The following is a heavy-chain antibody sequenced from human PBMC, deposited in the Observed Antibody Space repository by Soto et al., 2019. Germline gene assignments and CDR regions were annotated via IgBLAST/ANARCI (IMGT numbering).Heavy chain of an antibody. J-gene: IGHJ6*03. CDR1: GGSICSSSYY. CDR3: ARGLGRSSSPTGRKNYYYYYYMDV. CDR2: IYYSGST. V-gene: IGHV4-39*01. D-gene: IGHD6-6*01. Sequence: SETLSLTCTVSGGSICSSSYYWGWIRQPPGKGLEWIGGIYYSGSTYYNPSLKSRVTISVDTSKNQFSLKLSSVTAADTAVYYCARGLGRSSSPTGRKNYYYYYYMDVWGKGTTVTVSS.